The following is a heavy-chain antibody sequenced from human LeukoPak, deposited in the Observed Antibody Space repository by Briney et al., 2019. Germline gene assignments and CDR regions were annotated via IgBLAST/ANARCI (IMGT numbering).Heavy chain of an antibody. Sequence: GGSLRLSCAGSAFTFSSYSMKWVRQAPGKGLEWVSSISSSSSYIYYADSVKGRFTISRDNAKNSLYLQMNSLRAEDTAVYYCASQRRVTAAAWGQGTLVTVSS. D-gene: IGHD6-13*01. CDR1: AFTFSSYS. V-gene: IGHV3-21*01. CDR3: ASQRRVTAAA. CDR2: ISSSSSYI. J-gene: IGHJ4*02.